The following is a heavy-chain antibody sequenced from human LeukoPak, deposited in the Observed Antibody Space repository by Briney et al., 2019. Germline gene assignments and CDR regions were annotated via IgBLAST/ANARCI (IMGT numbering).Heavy chain of an antibody. CDR2: IRAGGYDT. CDR3: AKTRVTVIRGPSGPFDY. J-gene: IGHJ4*02. Sequence: PGGSLRLSCAASGFTFNNYAMSWVRQAPGKGLEWVSGIRAGGYDTYHADSVKGRFTISRNTSNNTLELQMNSLRVEDTAIYYCAKTRVTVIRGPSGPFDYWGQGALVTVSS. V-gene: IGHV3-23*01. D-gene: IGHD3-10*01. CDR1: GFTFNNYA.